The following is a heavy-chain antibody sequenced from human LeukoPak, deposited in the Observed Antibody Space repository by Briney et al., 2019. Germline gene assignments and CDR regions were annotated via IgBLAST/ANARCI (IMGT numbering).Heavy chain of an antibody. J-gene: IGHJ4*02. CDR2: IKQDGSEK. CDR3: AREWATYYDFWSGYPGNIDY. Sequence: GGSLRLSCAASGFTFSSYWMSWVRQAPGKGLEWVANIKQDGSEKYYVDSVKGRFTISRDNAKNSLYLQMNSLRAEDTAVYYCAREWATYYDFWSGYPGNIDYWGQGTLVTVSS. D-gene: IGHD3-3*01. CDR1: GFTFSSYW. V-gene: IGHV3-7*01.